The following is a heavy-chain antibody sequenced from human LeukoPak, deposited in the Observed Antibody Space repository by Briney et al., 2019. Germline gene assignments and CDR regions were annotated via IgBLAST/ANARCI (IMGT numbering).Heavy chain of an antibody. D-gene: IGHD6-13*01. J-gene: IGHJ4*02. CDR3: ARGGSSWQSFDY. CDR2: IYYSGST. Sequence: SETLSLTCTVSGGSISSYYWSWIRQPPGKGLEWIGYIYYSGSTNYNPSLKSRVTISVDTSKNQFSLKLSSVTAADTAVYYCARGGSSWQSFDYRGQGTLVTVSS. V-gene: IGHV4-59*08. CDR1: GGSISSYY.